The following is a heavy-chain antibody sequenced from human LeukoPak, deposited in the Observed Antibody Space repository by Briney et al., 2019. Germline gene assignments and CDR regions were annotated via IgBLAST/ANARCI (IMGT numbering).Heavy chain of an antibody. V-gene: IGHV1-2*02. CDR2: INPNSGGT. J-gene: IGHJ5*02. D-gene: IGHD3-16*01. Sequence: ASVKVSCKTSGYTFTGYYMHWVRQAPGQGLEWMGWINPNSGGTNYAQKFQGRVTMTRDMSTSTDYMELSSLRSEDTAIYYCARDNSVGDNAWWFDPWGQGTLVTVSS. CDR3: ARDNSVGDNAWWFDP. CDR1: GYTFTGYY.